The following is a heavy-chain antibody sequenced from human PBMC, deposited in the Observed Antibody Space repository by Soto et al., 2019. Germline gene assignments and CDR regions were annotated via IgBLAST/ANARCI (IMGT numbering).Heavy chain of an antibody. Sequence: QVQLQESGPGLVKPSQTLSITCTVSGVSISSGDYYWSWIRQPPGKGLEWIGYIYYSGTTYYNPSLKSRVTISVDTSKNQFSLKVNSVTAADTAVYYCARALIQLWPHYYYGMDVWGQGTTVTVSS. V-gene: IGHV4-30-4*01. CDR1: GVSISSGDYY. CDR3: ARALIQLWPHYYYGMDV. CDR2: IYYSGTT. D-gene: IGHD5-18*01. J-gene: IGHJ6*02.